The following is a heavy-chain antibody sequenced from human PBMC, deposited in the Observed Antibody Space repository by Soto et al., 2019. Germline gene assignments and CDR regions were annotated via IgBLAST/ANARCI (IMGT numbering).Heavy chain of an antibody. J-gene: IGHJ6*03. V-gene: IGHV3-7*01. CDR2: IKQDGSDK. D-gene: IGHD1-1*01. Sequence: GGSLRLSCAAFGFTFSSYWMTWVLQAPGRGLEWVANIKQDGSDKYYVDSVKGRFTISRDSAKNSLYLQVNSLRAEDTAVYYCARVQGSYFYYMDVWGKGTTVTVSS. CDR3: ARVQGSYFYYMDV. CDR1: GFTFSSYW.